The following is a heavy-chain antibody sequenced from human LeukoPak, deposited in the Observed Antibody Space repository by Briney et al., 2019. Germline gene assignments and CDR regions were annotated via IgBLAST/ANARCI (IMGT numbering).Heavy chain of an antibody. J-gene: IGHJ6*02. CDR2: INPSGDST. CDR3: ARDIFGYDDYYYYGMDV. CDR1: GYTFTSYY. V-gene: IGHV1-46*01. D-gene: IGHD5-12*01. Sequence: ASVKVSCKASGYTFTSYYMHWVRQAPGQGLEWMGIINPSGDSTSYAQKFQGRVTMTRDTSTSTVDMELSSLRSEDTAVYYCARDIFGYDDYYYYGMDVWGQGTTVTVSS.